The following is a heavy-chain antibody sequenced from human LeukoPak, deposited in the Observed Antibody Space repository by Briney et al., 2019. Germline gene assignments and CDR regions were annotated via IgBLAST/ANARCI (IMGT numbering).Heavy chain of an antibody. Sequence: NPSGTLSLTCAVSGGSISSSNWWSWVRQPPGKGLEWIGEIYHSGSTNYNPSLKSRVTISVDKSKNQFSLKLSSVTAADTAVYYCARHGGNAASLYYYGMEVWGQGSTVTVSS. J-gene: IGHJ6*02. D-gene: IGHD4-23*01. CDR3: ARHGGNAASLYYYGMEV. CDR2: IYHSGST. CDR1: GGSISSSNW. V-gene: IGHV4-4*02.